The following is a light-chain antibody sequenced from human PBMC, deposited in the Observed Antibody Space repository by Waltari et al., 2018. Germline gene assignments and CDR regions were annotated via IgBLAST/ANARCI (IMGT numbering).Light chain of an antibody. CDR1: QSVRGD. CDR3: QHYNNWPPTT. Sequence: EILMTQSPATLSVSPGERATLSCRASQSVRGDLAWYQQKPGQAPRLLIYGASTRATGIPDRFSGSGSGTEFTLTISGLQSEDFAVYYCQHYNNWPPTTFGPGTKVENK. J-gene: IGKJ1*01. V-gene: IGKV3-15*01. CDR2: GAS.